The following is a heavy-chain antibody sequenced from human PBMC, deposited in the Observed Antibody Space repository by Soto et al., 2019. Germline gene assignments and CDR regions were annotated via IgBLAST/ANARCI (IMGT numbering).Heavy chain of an antibody. D-gene: IGHD4-17*01. CDR1: GFNFRNFN. CDR2: VSGSSSYI. J-gene: IGHJ3*01. CDR3: ARDLRGHYGP. Sequence: GGSLRLSCEGSGFNFRNFNMIWVRQAPGKGLEWVPSVSGSSSYIYYADSVKGRFTVSRDNANNLVFLQMNGLRPEDTAMYYCARDLRGHYGPWGQGTMVTVSS. V-gene: IGHV3-21*06.